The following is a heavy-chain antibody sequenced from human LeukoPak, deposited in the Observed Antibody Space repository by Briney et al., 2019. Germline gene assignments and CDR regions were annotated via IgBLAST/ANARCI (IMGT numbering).Heavy chain of an antibody. D-gene: IGHD3-22*01. V-gene: IGHV5-51*01. CDR2: IYPGDSDT. J-gene: IGHJ4*02. CDR3: ASNLYSSGYNFDQ. CDR1: GYTFTTSW. Sequence: GESLKISCKGFGYTFTTSWIGWVRQMPGKGLEWMGIIYPGDSDTRYSPSFQGQVTISVDKSISSAYLQWSSLKASDSAMYCCASNLYSSGYNFDQWGQGTLVTVSS.